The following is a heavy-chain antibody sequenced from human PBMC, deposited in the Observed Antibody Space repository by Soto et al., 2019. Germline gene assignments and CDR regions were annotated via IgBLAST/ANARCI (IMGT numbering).Heavy chain of an antibody. CDR1: GGTFSSYA. D-gene: IGHD3-9*01. Sequence: QVQLVQSGAEVKKPGSSVKVSCKASGGTFSSYAISWVRQAPGQGLEWMGGIIPIFGTANYAQKFQGRVTITADDSTSTAYMELSSLRSEDTAVYYCAREGSYDILTGYYIRDWFDPWGQGTLVTVSS. CDR2: IIPIFGTA. J-gene: IGHJ5*02. V-gene: IGHV1-69*01. CDR3: AREGSYDILTGYYIRDWFDP.